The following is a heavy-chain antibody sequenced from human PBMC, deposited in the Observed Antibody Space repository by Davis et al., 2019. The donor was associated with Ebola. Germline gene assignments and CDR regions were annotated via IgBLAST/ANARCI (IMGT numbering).Heavy chain of an antibody. V-gene: IGHV1-18*01. CDR2: ISAYNGNT. CDR1: GYTFTSYG. CDR3: ARDNIVGPLDPFHI. D-gene: IGHD1-26*01. Sequence: ASVTVSRKASGYTFTSYGISWVRQAPGQGLEWMGWISAYNGNTNYAQKLQGRVTMTTDTSTSTAYMELRSLRSDDTAVYYCARDNIVGPLDPFHIWGQGTMVTVSS. J-gene: IGHJ3*02.